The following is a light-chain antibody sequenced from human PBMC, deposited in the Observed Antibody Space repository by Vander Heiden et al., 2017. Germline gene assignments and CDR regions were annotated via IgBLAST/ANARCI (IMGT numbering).Light chain of an antibody. V-gene: IGKV1-8*01. J-gene: IGKJ5*01. CDR2: AAS. CDR1: QGISSY. CDR3: QQDDSYPRT. Sequence: AIRMTQSPSSLSASTGDRVTITCRASQGISSYLAWYQQKPGKAPKLLIYAASTLQSGVPSRFSGSGSGTDFTLTISCLQSEDFATYYCQQDDSYPRTFGQGTRLXIK.